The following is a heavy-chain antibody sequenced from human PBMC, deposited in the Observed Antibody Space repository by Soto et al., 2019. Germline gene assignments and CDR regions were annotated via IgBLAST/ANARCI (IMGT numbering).Heavy chain of an antibody. V-gene: IGHV3-23*01. Sequence: LRLSCAGSGFTFYIYAMSWVRQAPGKGLEWVSAISGSGDRTYYADSVKGRFTISRDNSKNTLYLQMSNLRADDTAVYYCANWVEGSPVLFDYWGQGTLVTVSS. CDR2: ISGSGDRT. CDR1: GFTFYIYA. D-gene: IGHD6-13*01. J-gene: IGHJ4*02. CDR3: ANWVEGSPVLFDY.